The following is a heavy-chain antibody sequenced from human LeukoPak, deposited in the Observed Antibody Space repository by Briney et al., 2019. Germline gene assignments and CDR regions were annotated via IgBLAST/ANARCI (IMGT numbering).Heavy chain of an antibody. Sequence: SETLSLTRTVSGGSISSYYWSWIRQPAGKGLEWIGRIYTSGSTNYNPSLKSRVTMSVDTSKNQFSLRLSSVTAADTAVYYCARAAQYYYGSGSSDGMDVWGQGTTVTVSS. D-gene: IGHD3-10*01. CDR3: ARAAQYYYGSGSSDGMDV. CDR2: IYTSGST. J-gene: IGHJ6*02. V-gene: IGHV4-4*07. CDR1: GGSISSYY.